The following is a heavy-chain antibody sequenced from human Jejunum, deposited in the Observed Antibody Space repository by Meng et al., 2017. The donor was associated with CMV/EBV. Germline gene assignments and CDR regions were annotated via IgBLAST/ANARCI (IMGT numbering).Heavy chain of an antibody. CDR3: AHQAVAGTRGWFDP. V-gene: IGHV1-2*06. D-gene: IGHD6-19*01. J-gene: IGHJ5*02. Sequence: VKNPWPSVKVSCKASGYTFPGYDRHWVRQAPGQGLEWMGRINPNSGGTNYAQKFQGRVTMTRDTSISTAYMELSRLRSDDTAVYYCAHQAVAGTRGWFDPWGQGTLVTVSS. CDR2: INPNSGGT. CDR1: GYTFPGYD.